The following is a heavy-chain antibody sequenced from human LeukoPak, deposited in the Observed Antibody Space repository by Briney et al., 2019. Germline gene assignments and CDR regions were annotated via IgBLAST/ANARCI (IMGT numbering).Heavy chain of an antibody. Sequence: GGSLRLSCAASGFTFSSYSMNWVRQAPGKGLEGVSSISSSSSYIYYADSVKGRFTISRDNAKNSLYLQMNSLRAEDTAVYYCARDLHYYDSSGLYNWFDPWGQGTLVTVSS. J-gene: IGHJ5*02. CDR2: ISSSSSYI. CDR1: GFTFSSYS. V-gene: IGHV3-21*01. D-gene: IGHD3-22*01. CDR3: ARDLHYYDSSGLYNWFDP.